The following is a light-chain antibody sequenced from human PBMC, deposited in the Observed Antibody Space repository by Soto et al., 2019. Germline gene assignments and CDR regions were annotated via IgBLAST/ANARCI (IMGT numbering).Light chain of an antibody. CDR1: QSVSDW. Sequence: DIQMTQSPSTLSASVGDRLTITCRASQSVSDWLAWYQQKPGEAPLLLIYDASTLESGVPPRFSGSGSGTEFALTISSLQPDDFAPYHCQQYSSYPGTFGQGTKVEIK. CDR2: DAS. V-gene: IGKV1-5*01. CDR3: QQYSSYPGT. J-gene: IGKJ1*01.